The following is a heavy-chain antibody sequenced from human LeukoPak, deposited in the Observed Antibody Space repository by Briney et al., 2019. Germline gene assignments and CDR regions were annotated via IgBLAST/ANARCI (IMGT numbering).Heavy chain of an antibody. D-gene: IGHD6-19*01. CDR1: GDSVSSNSAA. Sequence: SQTLSLTCAISGDSVSSNSAAWNWIRQSPPRGLEWLGRTYYRSKWYNDYAVSVKSRITINPDTSKNQFSLQLNSVTPEDTAVYYCARDPQQWLVRPFDYWGQGTLVTVSS. J-gene: IGHJ4*02. V-gene: IGHV6-1*01. CDR2: TYYRSKWYN. CDR3: ARDPQQWLVRPFDY.